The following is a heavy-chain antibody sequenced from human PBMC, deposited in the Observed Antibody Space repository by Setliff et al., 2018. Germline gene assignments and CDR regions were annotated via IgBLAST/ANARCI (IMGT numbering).Heavy chain of an antibody. CDR2: ISSSSSTI. J-gene: IGHJ6*02. V-gene: IGHV3-48*04. Sequence: GGSLRLSCAASGFTFSSYSMNWVRQAPGKGLEWVSYISSSSSTIYYADSVKGRFTISRDNAKNSLYLQMNSLRAEDTAVYYCARAGWGVPGDFWSGSRDPYGMGVWGQGTTVTVSS. D-gene: IGHD3-3*01. CDR3: ARAGWGVPGDFWSGSRDPYGMGV. CDR1: GFTFSSYS.